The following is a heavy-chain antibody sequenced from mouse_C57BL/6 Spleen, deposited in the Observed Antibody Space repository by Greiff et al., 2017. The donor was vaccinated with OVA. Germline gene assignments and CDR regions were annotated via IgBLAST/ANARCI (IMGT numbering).Heavy chain of an antibody. J-gene: IGHJ3*01. V-gene: IGHV1-42*01. CDR3: ASPSTGSWFAY. CDR2: INPSTGGT. D-gene: IGHD4-1*02. Sequence: VQLKQSGPELVKPGASVKISCKASGYSFTGYYMNWVKQSPEKSLEWIGEINPSTGGTTYNQKFKAKATLTVDKSSSTAYMQLKSLTSEDSAVYYCASPSTGSWFAYWGQGTLVTVSA. CDR1: GYSFTGYY.